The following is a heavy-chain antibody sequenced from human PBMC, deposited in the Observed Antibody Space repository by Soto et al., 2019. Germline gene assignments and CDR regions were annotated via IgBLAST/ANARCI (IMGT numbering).Heavy chain of an antibody. CDR3: ARDRSAVAGYYYYYMDV. Sequence: GGSLRLSCAASGFTVSSNYMSWVRQAPGKGLEWVSVIYSGGSTYYADSVKGRFTISRDNSKNTLYLQMNSLRAEDTAVYYCARDRSAVAGYYYYYMDVWGKGTTVTVSS. J-gene: IGHJ6*03. CDR1: GFTVSSNY. D-gene: IGHD6-19*01. CDR2: IYSGGST. V-gene: IGHV3-66*01.